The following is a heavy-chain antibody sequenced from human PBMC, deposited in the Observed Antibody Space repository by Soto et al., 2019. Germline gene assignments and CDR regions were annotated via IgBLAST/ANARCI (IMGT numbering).Heavy chain of an antibody. D-gene: IGHD5-12*01. CDR2: IIPLLDIA. CDR1: GGTFSNDI. CDR3: ARDSPIGSTFSGYDAIDY. Sequence: QVQLVQSGAEVKKPGSSVKVSCETSGGTFSNDIITWVRQAPGQGLEWMGRIIPLLDIANYAQKFQGRVTITADKSTSTAYMELNSLRSEDTAVYYCARDSPIGSTFSGYDAIDYWGQGTLVTVSS. J-gene: IGHJ4*02. V-gene: IGHV1-69*08.